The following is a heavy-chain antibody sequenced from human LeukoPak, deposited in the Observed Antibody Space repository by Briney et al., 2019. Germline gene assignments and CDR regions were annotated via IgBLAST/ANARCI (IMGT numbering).Heavy chain of an antibody. Sequence: GASVKVSCKTSGYTFNSYGISWVRQAPGQGLEWMGWISAYNLNTNYAQKFQGRVTMTTDTSTSTAYMKLRSLRSDDTAVYYCARDMYYYSRTGFDPWGQGTLVTVSS. CDR2: ISAYNLNT. J-gene: IGHJ5*02. CDR3: ARDMYYYSRTGFDP. D-gene: IGHD3-10*01. CDR1: GYTFNSYG. V-gene: IGHV1-18*01.